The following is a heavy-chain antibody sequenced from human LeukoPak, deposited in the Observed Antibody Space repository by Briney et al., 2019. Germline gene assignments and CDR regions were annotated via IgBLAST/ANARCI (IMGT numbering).Heavy chain of an antibody. J-gene: IGHJ6*02. Sequence: GGSLRLSCVASGFTFSDYYMTWIRQAPGRGLEWVSYMSSSGSGIYYTESVKGRFTISRDNTNNSLFLQMNSLRAEDTAVYCCARGKRTMDVWGQGTTVIVSS. CDR3: ARGKRTMDV. CDR2: MSSSGSGI. CDR1: GFTFSDYY. V-gene: IGHV3-11*01.